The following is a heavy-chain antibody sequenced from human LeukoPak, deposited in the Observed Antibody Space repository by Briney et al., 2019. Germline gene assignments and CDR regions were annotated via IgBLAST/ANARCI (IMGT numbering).Heavy chain of an antibody. CDR3: ARWNRYSYGFLAIDY. D-gene: IGHD5-18*01. CDR1: GGSISSYY. CDR2: IYYSGST. J-gene: IGHJ4*02. Sequence: PSETLSLTCTVSGGSISSYYWSWIRQPPGKGLEWIGYIYYSGSTNYNPSLKSRVTISVDTSKNQFSLKLSSVTAADTAVYYCARWNRYSYGFLAIDYWGQGTLVTVSS. V-gene: IGHV4-59*01.